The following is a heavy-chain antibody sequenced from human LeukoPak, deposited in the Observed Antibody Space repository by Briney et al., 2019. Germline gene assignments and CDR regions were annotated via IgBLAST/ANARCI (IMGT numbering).Heavy chain of an antibody. Sequence: GGSLRLSCAASGFTFSSYEMNWVRQAPGKGLEWVSYISSSGSTIYYADSVKGRFTISRDNAKNSLYLQMNSLRAEDTAVYYCARDEGSSSGRYWYFDLWGRGTLVTVSS. V-gene: IGHV3-48*03. CDR2: ISSSGSTI. D-gene: IGHD6-6*01. J-gene: IGHJ2*01. CDR1: GFTFSSYE. CDR3: ARDEGSSSGRYWYFDL.